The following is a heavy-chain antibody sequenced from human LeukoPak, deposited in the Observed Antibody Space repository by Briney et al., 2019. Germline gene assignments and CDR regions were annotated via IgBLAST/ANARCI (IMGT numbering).Heavy chain of an antibody. Sequence: PSETLSLTCTVSGGSISSYYWNWIRQPPGKGLEWIGYIYYSGSTNYNPSLKSRVTISLDTSKNQFSLKLSSVTAADTAVYYCARGLYYGSGSYYNFFSDFDYWGQGTLVTVSS. V-gene: IGHV4-59*01. CDR2: IYYSGST. D-gene: IGHD3-10*01. CDR3: ARGLYYGSGSYYNFFSDFDY. CDR1: GGSISSYY. J-gene: IGHJ4*02.